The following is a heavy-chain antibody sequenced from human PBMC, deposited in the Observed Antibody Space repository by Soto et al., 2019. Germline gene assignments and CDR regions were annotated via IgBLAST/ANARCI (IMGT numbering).Heavy chain of an antibody. CDR2: IDPSDSYT. J-gene: IGHJ3*02. Sequence: DSLKFSSKGSGYSFTRYWISWVRQMPGTGVEWMGRIDPSDSYTNYSPSFQGHVTISADKSISTAYLQWSSLKASDTAMYYCARQQQWLEHAFDIWGQGTMVT. V-gene: IGHV5-10-1*01. D-gene: IGHD6-19*01. CDR3: ARQQQWLEHAFDI. CDR1: GYSFTRYW.